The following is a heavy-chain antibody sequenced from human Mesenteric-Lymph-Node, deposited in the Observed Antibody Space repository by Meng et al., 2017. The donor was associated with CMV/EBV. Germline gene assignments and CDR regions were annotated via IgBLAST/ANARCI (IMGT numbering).Heavy chain of an antibody. J-gene: IGHJ4*02. CDR1: GDSVSSSSAA. Sequence: ISGDSVSSSSAAWSWIRQSPSRGLEWLGRTYYRSKWYDGYAVSVKSRITINPDTSKNQFSLHLNSVTPEDTAVYYCARESSSSHDYWGQGTLVTV. CDR2: TYYRSKWYD. D-gene: IGHD6-13*01. V-gene: IGHV6-1*01. CDR3: ARESSSSHDY.